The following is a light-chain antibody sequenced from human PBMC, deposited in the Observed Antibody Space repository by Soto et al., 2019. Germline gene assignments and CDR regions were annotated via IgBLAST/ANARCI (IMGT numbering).Light chain of an antibody. V-gene: IGLV2-11*01. J-gene: IGLJ3*02. CDR2: DVS. Sequence: QSALTQPRSVSESPGQSVTISCSGTSSDVGGYKYVSWYQQHPGKAPKLMIYDVSKRPSGVPDRFSGSKSGSTASLTISGLQAEDEADYYCCSYAGSVTWGFGGGTKLTVL. CDR1: SSDVGGYKY. CDR3: CSYAGSVTWG.